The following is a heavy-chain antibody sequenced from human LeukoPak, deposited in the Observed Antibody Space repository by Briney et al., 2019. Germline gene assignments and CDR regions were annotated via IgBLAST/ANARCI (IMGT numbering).Heavy chain of an antibody. CDR2: IYYSGST. CDR1: GGSFSGYY. CDR3: ARTTEAHSWRTRYYDYYMDV. V-gene: IGHV4-59*01. D-gene: IGHD6-13*01. J-gene: IGHJ6*03. Sequence: SETLSLTCAVYGGSFSGYYWSWIRQPPGRGLEWIGYIYYSGSTNYNPSLKSRVTISVDTSKNQFSLKLSSVTAADTAVYYCARTTEAHSWRTRYYDYYMDVWGKGTTVTVSS.